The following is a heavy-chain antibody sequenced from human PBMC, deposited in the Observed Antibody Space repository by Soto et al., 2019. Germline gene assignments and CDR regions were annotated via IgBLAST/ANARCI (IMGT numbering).Heavy chain of an antibody. CDR2: ISAYNGNT. CDR3: ASPLEWGLPYGMDV. D-gene: IGHD3-3*01. CDR1: GYTFTSYG. J-gene: IGHJ6*02. Sequence: GASVKVSCKASGYTFTSYGISWVRQAPGQGLEWMGWISAYNGNTNYAQELQGRVTMTTDTSTSTAYMELRSLRSDDTAVYYCASPLEWGLPYGMDVWGQGTTVTVSS. V-gene: IGHV1-18*01.